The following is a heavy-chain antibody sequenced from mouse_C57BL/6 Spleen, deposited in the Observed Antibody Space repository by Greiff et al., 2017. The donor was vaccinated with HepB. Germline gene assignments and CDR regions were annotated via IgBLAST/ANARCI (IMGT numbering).Heavy chain of an antibody. Sequence: EVHLVESGAELVKPGASVKLSCTASGFNIKDYYMHWVKQRTEQGLEWIGRIDPEDGETKYAPKFQGKATITADTSSNTAYLQLSSLTSEDTAVYYCAPFITTVVDFDYWGQGTTLTVSS. V-gene: IGHV14-2*01. J-gene: IGHJ2*01. CDR2: IDPEDGET. D-gene: IGHD1-1*01. CDR3: APFITTVVDFDY. CDR1: GFNIKDYY.